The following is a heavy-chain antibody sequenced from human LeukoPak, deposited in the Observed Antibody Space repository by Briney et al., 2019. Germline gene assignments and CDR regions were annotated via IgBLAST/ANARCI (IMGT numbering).Heavy chain of an antibody. Sequence: SVTLSLTCTVSGGSISSSSYYWGWIRQPPGKGLEWIGSIYYSGSTYYNSSLKSRVTISVDTSKNQFSLKLSSVTAADTAVYYCARLPPLNYYDSSGDDAFDIWGQGTMVTVSS. CDR3: ARLPPLNYYDSSGDDAFDI. V-gene: IGHV4-39*01. CDR2: IYYSGST. CDR1: GGSISSSSYY. D-gene: IGHD3-22*01. J-gene: IGHJ3*02.